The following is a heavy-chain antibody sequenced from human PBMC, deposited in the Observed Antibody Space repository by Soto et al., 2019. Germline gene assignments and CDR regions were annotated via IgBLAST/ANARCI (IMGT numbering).Heavy chain of an antibody. CDR2: IWYDGSNK. V-gene: IGHV3-33*01. Sequence: QVQLVESGGGVVQPGRSLRLSCAASGFTFSSYGMHWVRQAPGKGLEWMAVIWYDGSNKYYADSVKGRFTISRDNSKNMLYLQMNSLRAEDTAVYYCARDEGLGVNYYSYGMDVWGQGTTVTVSS. D-gene: IGHD3-10*01. J-gene: IGHJ6*02. CDR1: GFTFSSYG. CDR3: ARDEGLGVNYYSYGMDV.